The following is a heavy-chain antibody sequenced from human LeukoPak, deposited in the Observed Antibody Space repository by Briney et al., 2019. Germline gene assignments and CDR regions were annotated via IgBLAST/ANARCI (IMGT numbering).Heavy chain of an antibody. D-gene: IGHD6-13*01. CDR3: ARGRGSSWYLDN. CDR2: IWDDGSNQ. Sequence: GGSLRLSCAASGFTFSRYVMHWVRQAPGKGLEWVAVIWDDGSNQYYADSVKGRLTISRDNPKNTLHLQMNSLRAGDTAVYYCARGRGSSWYLDNWGQGTLVTVSS. CDR1: GFTFSRYV. V-gene: IGHV3-33*01. J-gene: IGHJ4*02.